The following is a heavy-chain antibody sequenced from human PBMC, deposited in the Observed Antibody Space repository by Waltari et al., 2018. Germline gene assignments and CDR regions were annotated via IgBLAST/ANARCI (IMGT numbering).Heavy chain of an antibody. CDR3: ARVPWGGYSYGYFDY. CDR2: IYYSGST. D-gene: IGHD5-18*01. Sequence: QVQLQESGPGLVKPSETLSLTCTVSGGPISSYYWSWIRPPPGKGLEWIGYIYYSGSTNYNPSLKSRVTISVDTSKNQFSLKLSSVTAADTAVYYCARVPWGGYSYGYFDYWGQGTLVTVSS. CDR1: GGPISSYY. V-gene: IGHV4-59*01. J-gene: IGHJ4*02.